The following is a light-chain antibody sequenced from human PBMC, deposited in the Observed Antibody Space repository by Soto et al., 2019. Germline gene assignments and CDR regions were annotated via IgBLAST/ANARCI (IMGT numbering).Light chain of an antibody. V-gene: IGKV1-5*01. Sequence: DIQMTQSPSTLSASVGDRVTITCRASQSISSWLAWYQQKPGKAPKLLIYDASSLESGVPSRFSGSGSGTEFTLAISGLQPDDFATYYCQQYNSYPLTFGGGTKVEIK. CDR3: QQYNSYPLT. CDR1: QSISSW. J-gene: IGKJ4*01. CDR2: DAS.